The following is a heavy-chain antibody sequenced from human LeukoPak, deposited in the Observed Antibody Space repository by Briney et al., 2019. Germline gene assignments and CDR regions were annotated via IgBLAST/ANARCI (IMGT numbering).Heavy chain of an antibody. CDR3: ARDLRGDYFDY. J-gene: IGHJ4*02. Sequence: SETLSLTCTVSGGSISSDLYYWNWIRQPAGKGLEWIGRFYNSGRTNFNPSLKSRVTISADTSKNQFSLKLRSVTAADTAVYYCARDLRGDYFDYWGQGTLVTVSS. CDR2: FYNSGRT. CDR1: GGSISSDLYY. V-gene: IGHV4-61*02.